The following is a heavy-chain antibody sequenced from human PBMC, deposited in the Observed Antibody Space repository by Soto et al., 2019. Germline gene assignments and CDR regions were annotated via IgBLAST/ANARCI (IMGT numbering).Heavy chain of an antibody. J-gene: IGHJ6*02. D-gene: IGHD5-18*01. CDR1: GYTFTTYY. CDR3: ARRAYNYANMDV. V-gene: IGHV1-46*01. CDR2: INPSGGST. Sequence: ASVKVSCKTSGYTFTTYYMHWVRRAHGQGLEWMGMINPSGGSTSYAQKFQGRVTMTRDTSTRTIYMELSSLRRDDTAIYYCARRAYNYANMDVWGQGTTVTVSS.